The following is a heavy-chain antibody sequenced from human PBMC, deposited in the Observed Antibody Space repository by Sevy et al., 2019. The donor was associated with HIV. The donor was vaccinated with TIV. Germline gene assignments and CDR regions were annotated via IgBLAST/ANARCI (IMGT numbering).Heavy chain of an antibody. V-gene: IGHV3-30-3*01. J-gene: IGHJ5*02. CDR3: VREGAPYRNVRYCSGNNCYYNWFDP. Sequence: GGSLRLSCAGSGFTFSDYAMHWVHQAPGEGLEWVAVISYDGSETYYADSVKGRFTISRDNSEDTLDLQMNGLRAEDTAVYYCVREGAPYRNVRYCSGNNCYYNWFDPWGQGTQVTVSS. CDR1: GFTFSDYA. D-gene: IGHD2-15*01. CDR2: ISYDGSET.